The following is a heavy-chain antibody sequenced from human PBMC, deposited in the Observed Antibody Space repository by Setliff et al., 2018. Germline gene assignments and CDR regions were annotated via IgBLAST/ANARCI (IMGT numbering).Heavy chain of an antibody. J-gene: IGHJ4*02. Sequence: GASVKVSCKASGYTFTSYDINWVRQATGQGLEWMGWMNTNSGNTGYAQKFHGRVTMTRNTSISTAYMELNSLRSEDTAVYFCARAPAYVGNLMVVVTTEGYYFDSWGQGTLVTVSS. CDR1: GYTFTSYD. CDR3: ARAPAYVGNLMVVVTTEGYYFDS. D-gene: IGHD3-22*01. V-gene: IGHV1-8*01. CDR2: MNTNSGNT.